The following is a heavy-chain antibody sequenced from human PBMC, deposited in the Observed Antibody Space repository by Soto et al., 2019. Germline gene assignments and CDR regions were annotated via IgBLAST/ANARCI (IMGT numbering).Heavy chain of an antibody. V-gene: IGHV3-23*01. D-gene: IGHD2-8*01. CDR1: GFTFSSYA. CDR3: AKDGYCTNGVCYTELDY. CDR2: ISGSGGST. J-gene: IGHJ4*02. Sequence: EVQLLESGGGLVQPGGSLRLSCAASGFTFSSYAMSWVRQAPGKGLEWVSAISGSGGSTYYADSVKGRFTISRDNSKNTLYLQMNSLRAEDTAVYCCAKDGYCTNGVCYTELDYWGQGTLVTVSS.